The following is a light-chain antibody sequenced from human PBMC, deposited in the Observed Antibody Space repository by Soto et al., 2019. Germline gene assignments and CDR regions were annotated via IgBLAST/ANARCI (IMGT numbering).Light chain of an antibody. Sequence: QSVLTQLPSVSGAPGQRVTISCTGSSSNIGAGYDVHWYQQLPGTAPKLLIYRNSNRPSGVPDRFSGSKSGTSASLAITGLQAEDEADYYCQSCDSSLSGSGVFGTGTKVTVL. V-gene: IGLV1-40*01. J-gene: IGLJ1*01. CDR2: RNS. CDR3: QSCDSSLSGSGV. CDR1: SSNIGAGYD.